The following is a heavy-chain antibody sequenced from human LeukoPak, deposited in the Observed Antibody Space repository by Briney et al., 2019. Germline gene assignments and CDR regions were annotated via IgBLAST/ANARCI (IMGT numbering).Heavy chain of an antibody. CDR2: TDSGGST. Sequence: PGGSLRLSCAASGFTVSSHYMSWVRQAPGKGLEWVSVTDSGGSTSYADSVKGRFTISRDTSKNTLYLQMNGLRAEDTAVYYCARSKAGGSGSGRPFDYWGQGTLVTVSS. D-gene: IGHD3-10*01. J-gene: IGHJ4*02. V-gene: IGHV3-53*01. CDR3: ARSKAGGSGSGRPFDY. CDR1: GFTVSSHY.